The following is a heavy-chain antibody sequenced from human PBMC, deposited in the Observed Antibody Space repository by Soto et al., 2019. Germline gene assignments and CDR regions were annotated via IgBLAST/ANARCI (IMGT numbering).Heavy chain of an antibody. V-gene: IGHV4-59*01. J-gene: IGHJ6*02. CDR3: AREGVAAPYYYYGMDV. CDR1: GDSIRSYY. CDR2: ISYTGST. Sequence: SETLSLTCTVSGDSIRSYYWSWIPQPPGKGLEWIGYISYTGSTHYNPSLKSRVTISADTSKNQFSLKLSSVTTADTALYYCAREGVAAPYYYYGMDVWGQGSTVTVSS. D-gene: IGHD2-15*01.